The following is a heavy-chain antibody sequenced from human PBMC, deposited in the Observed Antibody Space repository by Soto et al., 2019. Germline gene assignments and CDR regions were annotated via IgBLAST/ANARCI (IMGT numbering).Heavy chain of an antibody. V-gene: IGHV3-30*18. D-gene: IGHD6-19*01. J-gene: IGHJ4*02. CDR2: ISYDGSNK. CDR3: AKGIAVAGLGY. CDR1: GFTFSSYG. Sequence: PGGSLRLSCAASGFTFSSYGMHWVRQAPGKGLEWVAVISYDGSNKYYADSVKGRFTISRDNSKNTLYLQMNSPRAEDTAVYYCAKGIAVAGLGYWGQGTLVTVSS.